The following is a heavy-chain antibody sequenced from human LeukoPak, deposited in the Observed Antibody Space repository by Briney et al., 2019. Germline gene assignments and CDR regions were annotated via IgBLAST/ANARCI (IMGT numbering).Heavy chain of an antibody. CDR1: GFTFSTFS. J-gene: IGHJ4*02. CDR2: ISISSIDYI. D-gene: IGHD6-13*01. CDR3: ARVGKSSSWYFIDY. V-gene: IGHV3-21*01. Sequence: GGSLRLSCGASGFTFSTFSMTWVRQAPGKGLEWVSSISISSIDYIYYPDSVKGRFTISRENDKNSLYLQMNSLRGEDTAVYYCARVGKSSSWYFIDYWGQGTLVTVSP.